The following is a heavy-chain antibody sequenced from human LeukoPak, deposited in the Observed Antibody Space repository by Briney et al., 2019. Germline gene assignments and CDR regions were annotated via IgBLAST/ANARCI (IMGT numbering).Heavy chain of an antibody. CDR3: ARSTLAARNYYFDY. D-gene: IGHD6-6*01. Sequence: PGGSLRLSCAASGFTFSSYSTNWVRQAPGKGLEWVSSISSSSSYIYYADSVKGRFTISRDNAKNSLYLQMNSLRAEDTAVYYCARSTLAARNYYFDYWGQGTLVTVSS. J-gene: IGHJ4*02. V-gene: IGHV3-21*01. CDR2: ISSSSSYI. CDR1: GFTFSSYS.